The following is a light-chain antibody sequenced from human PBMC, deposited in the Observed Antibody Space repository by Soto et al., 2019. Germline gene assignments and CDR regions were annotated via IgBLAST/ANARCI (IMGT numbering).Light chain of an antibody. J-gene: IGLJ1*01. CDR1: SSDVGGYNY. CDR3: SSYARSSPDV. V-gene: IGLV2-14*01. CDR2: DVS. Sequence: QSALTQPASVSGSPGQSSTISCTGTSSDVGGYNYVSWYQQHPGKDPKLMIYDVSNRPSGVSNRFSGAQSGNTASLTISGLQAADEEDYYCSSYARSSPDVFGTGTTLTVL.